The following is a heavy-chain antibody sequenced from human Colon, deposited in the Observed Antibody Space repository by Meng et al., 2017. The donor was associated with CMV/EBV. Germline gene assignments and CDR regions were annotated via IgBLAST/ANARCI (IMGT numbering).Heavy chain of an antibody. D-gene: IGHD1-1*01. Sequence: GSLRLSCTVSGGSITSNVDYYWAGIRQPPGKGLEWIGTIYESGTTYYSPSLKSRVTMSIDTSRNQFSLRLRYPTAADTAVYYCARNDIIVRPPAFYYFDSWGQGMLVTVSS. CDR1: GGSITSNVDYY. J-gene: IGHJ4*02. CDR3: ARNDIIVRPPAFYYFDS. CDR2: IYESGTT. V-gene: IGHV4-39*07.